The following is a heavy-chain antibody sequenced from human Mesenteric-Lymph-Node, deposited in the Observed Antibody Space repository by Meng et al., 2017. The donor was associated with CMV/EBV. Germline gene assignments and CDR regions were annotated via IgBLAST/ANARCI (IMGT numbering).Heavy chain of an antibody. D-gene: IGHD3-22*01. CDR1: GGSISSSTYY. Sequence: SETLSLTCTVSGGSISSSTYYWGWIRQPPGKGLEWIGSIYYSGSTYYNPSLKSRVIISVDTSKHQFSLKLTSVTAADTAVYYCAGDSSGYYFWDHWGQGTLVTVSS. V-gene: IGHV4-39*07. J-gene: IGHJ4*02. CDR2: IYYSGST. CDR3: AGDSSGYYFWDH.